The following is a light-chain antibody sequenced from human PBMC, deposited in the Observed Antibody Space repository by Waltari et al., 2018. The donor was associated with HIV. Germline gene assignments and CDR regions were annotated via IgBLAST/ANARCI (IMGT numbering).Light chain of an antibody. CDR3: QAWDSSTAV. V-gene: IGLV3-1*01. CDR2: RDT. Sequence: SYDLTQPPSVSVSPGPTASITCPGDRLGGKYACWYQQKPGQSPVLVIFRDTERPSGIPERFSGSNSGNTATLTITGTQAVDEADYYCQAWDSSTAVFAGGTKLTVL. CDR1: RLGGKY. J-gene: IGLJ3*02.